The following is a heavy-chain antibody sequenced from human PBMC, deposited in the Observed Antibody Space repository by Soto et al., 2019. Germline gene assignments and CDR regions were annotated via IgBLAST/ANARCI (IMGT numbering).Heavy chain of an antibody. Sequence: QVQLVQSGAEVKKPGASVKVSCKASGYTFTSYGISWVRQAPGQGLEGMGWISAYNDNTNYAQKLQGRVAMTAETPQSTAYMELRILTSDDTAVYYGARAYCSSTSCYNPYYWVQGTLVTVSS. CDR2: ISAYNDNT. D-gene: IGHD2-2*02. CDR1: GYTFTSYG. J-gene: IGHJ4*02. CDR3: ARAYCSSTSCYNPYY. V-gene: IGHV1-18*01.